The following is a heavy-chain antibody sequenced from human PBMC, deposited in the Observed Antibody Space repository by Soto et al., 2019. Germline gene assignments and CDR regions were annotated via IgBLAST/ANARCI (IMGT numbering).Heavy chain of an antibody. V-gene: IGHV3-30*03. D-gene: IGHD2-2*01. CDR3: ARGEERVAMPSGY. J-gene: IGHJ4*02. Sequence: GGSLRLSCSASGFTFSSYGMHWVRQAPGKGLEWVAVISYDGSNKYYADSVKGRFTISRDNSKNTLYLQMNSLRAADTAVYYCARGEERVAMPSGYWGQGTLVTVSS. CDR2: ISYDGSNK. CDR1: GFTFSSYG.